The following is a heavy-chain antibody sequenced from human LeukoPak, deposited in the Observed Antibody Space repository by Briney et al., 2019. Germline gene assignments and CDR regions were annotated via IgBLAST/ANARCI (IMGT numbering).Heavy chain of an antibody. CDR3: ARESATVTTDLDY. CDR1: GYTFISHY. CDR2: INPSSGSA. V-gene: IGHV1-46*01. D-gene: IGHD4-11*01. J-gene: IGHJ4*02. Sequence: ASVKVSCKASGYTFISHYSYWVRQAPGQGLEWMGAINPSSGSASYAQKFQGRVTMTRDTSTSTVYMELSSLRSEDTAVYYCARESATVTTDLDYWGQGTLVTVSS.